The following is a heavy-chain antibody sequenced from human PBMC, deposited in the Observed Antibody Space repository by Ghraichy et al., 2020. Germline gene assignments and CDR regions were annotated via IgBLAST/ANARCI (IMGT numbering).Heavy chain of an antibody. V-gene: IGHV4-39*02. CDR2: IHYSGST. CDR1: GGSINSSTYY. D-gene: IGHD4-17*01. CDR3: AREETVNYYYYGMDV. Sequence: SETLSLTCTVSGGSINSSTYYWGWIRQPPGKGLEWIGSIHYSGSTYYNPSLKSRVTISVDTSKNQFSLKLSSVTAADTAVYYCAREETVNYYYYGMDVWGQGTTVTVSS. J-gene: IGHJ6*02.